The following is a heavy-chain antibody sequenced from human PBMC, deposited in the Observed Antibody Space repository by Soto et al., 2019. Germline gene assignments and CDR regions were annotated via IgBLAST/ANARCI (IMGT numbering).Heavy chain of an antibody. V-gene: IGHV3-30*18. CDR1: GFTFSSYG. CDR2: ISYDGSNK. CDR3: AKDLSAAAGTSPY. Sequence: GGSLRLSCAASGFTFSSYGMHWVRQAPGKGLEWVAVISYDGSNKYYADSVKGRFTISRDNSKNTLYLQMNSLRAEDTAVYYSAKDLSAAAGTSPYWGQGTLVTVSS. D-gene: IGHD6-13*01. J-gene: IGHJ4*02.